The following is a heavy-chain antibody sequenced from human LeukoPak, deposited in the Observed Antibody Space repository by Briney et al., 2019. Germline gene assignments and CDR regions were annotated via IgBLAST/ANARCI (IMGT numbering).Heavy chain of an antibody. D-gene: IGHD2-15*01. V-gene: IGHV3-21*01. Sequence: GGSLRLSCSASGFTFSSYSMNWVRQAPGKGLEWVSSISSSSSYIYYADSVKGRFTISRDNAKNSLYLQMNSLRAEDTAVYYCARGACSGGSCYPIGYGMDVWGQGTTVTVSS. J-gene: IGHJ6*02. CDR2: ISSSSSYI. CDR3: ARGACSGGSCYPIGYGMDV. CDR1: GFTFSSYS.